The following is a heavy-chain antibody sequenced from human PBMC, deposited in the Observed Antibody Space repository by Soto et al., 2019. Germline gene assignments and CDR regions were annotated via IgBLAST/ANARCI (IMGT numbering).Heavy chain of an antibody. CDR1: SGPTSSHN. Sequence: QVQLQQSGPGQVKPSETLSLTCSVSSGPTSSHNWGWIRQTPGRGLEWIGYVYSTGGTSYNPSLNSRVTISADTSTNHISLTLTSVTAADTAVYYCVRQGIGNLHGLVDVWGQGTTVRVSS. V-gene: IGHV4-59*08. CDR2: VYSTGGT. J-gene: IGHJ6*02. CDR3: VRQGIGNLHGLVDV. D-gene: IGHD1-1*01.